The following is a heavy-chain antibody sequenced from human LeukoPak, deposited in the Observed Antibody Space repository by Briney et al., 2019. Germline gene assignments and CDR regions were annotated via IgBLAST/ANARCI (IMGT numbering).Heavy chain of an antibody. CDR2: IYTSGST. J-gene: IGHJ5*02. Sequence: SETLSLTRTVSGGSISSYYWSWIRQPAGKGLEWIGRIYTSGSTNYNPSLKSRVTMSVDTSKNQFSLKLSSVTAADTAVYYCARAPYPFTTGTNWFDPWGQGTLVTVSS. CDR1: GGSISSYY. D-gene: IGHD4-17*01. V-gene: IGHV4-4*07. CDR3: ARAPYPFTTGTNWFDP.